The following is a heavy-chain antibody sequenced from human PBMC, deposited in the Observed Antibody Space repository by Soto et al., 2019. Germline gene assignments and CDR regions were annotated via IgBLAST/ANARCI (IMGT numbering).Heavy chain of an antibody. D-gene: IGHD1-26*01. V-gene: IGHV3-23*01. CDR1: GFTFSSYA. J-gene: IGHJ5*02. CDR2: ISGSGGST. Sequence: GGSLRLSCAASGFTFSSYAMSWVRQAPGKGLEWVSAISGSGGSTYYADSVKGRFTISRDNSKNTLYLQMNSLRAEDTAVYYCAKLGNPQKSTYNWFGPWGKGILVTVTT. CDR3: AKLGNPQKSTYNWFGP.